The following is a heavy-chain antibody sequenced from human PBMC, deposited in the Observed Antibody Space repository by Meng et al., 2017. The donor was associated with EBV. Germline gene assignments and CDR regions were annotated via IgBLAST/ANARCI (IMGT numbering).Heavy chain of an antibody. CDR3: ARVGIAVAGTGDY. V-gene: IGHV1-2*06. CDR1: GYTVPGYY. CDR2: INPNSGGT. J-gene: IGHJ4*02. D-gene: IGHD6-19*01. Sequence: LWQSGAEVKTPGASGKVSCKASGYTVPGYYMHWVRPAPGQGLEWMGRINPNSGGTNYAQKFQGRVTMTRDTSISTAYMELSRLRSDDTAVYYCARVGIAVAGTGDYWGQGTLVTVSS.